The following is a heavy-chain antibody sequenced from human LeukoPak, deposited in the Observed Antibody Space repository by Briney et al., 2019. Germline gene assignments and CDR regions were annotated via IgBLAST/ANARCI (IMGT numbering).Heavy chain of an antibody. CDR3: AKDLKGSRDIFDS. V-gene: IGHV3-23*01. CDR1: GFTFSSYA. J-gene: IGHJ4*02. CDR2: ISGSGGST. D-gene: IGHD3-10*01. Sequence: GGSLRLSCSGSGFTFSSYAMSWVRQAPGKGLEWVSSISGSGGSTYYADSVKGRFTISRDNSKSTVYLQMNSLRAEDTAMYYCAKDLKGSRDIFDSWGQGTLVTVSS.